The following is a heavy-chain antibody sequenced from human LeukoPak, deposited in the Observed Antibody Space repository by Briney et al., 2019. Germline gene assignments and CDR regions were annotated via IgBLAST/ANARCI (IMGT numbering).Heavy chain of an antibody. D-gene: IGHD2-2*01. J-gene: IGHJ6*02. CDR1: GFTFSNYA. V-gene: IGHV3-30*04. CDR3: AKLGCSRTSCYAADYSSYYGMDV. CDR2: ISYDGNNK. Sequence: GGSLRLSCAASGFTFSNYAIHWVRQAPGKGLEWVAVISYDGNNKYYADSVKGRFTISRDNSKNTLYLQMNSLRADDTAVYYCAKLGCSRTSCYAADYSSYYGMDVWGQGTTVTVSS.